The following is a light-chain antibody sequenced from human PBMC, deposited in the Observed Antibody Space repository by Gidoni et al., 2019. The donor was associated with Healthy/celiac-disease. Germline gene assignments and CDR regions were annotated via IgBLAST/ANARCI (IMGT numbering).Light chain of an antibody. Sequence: ILLTQSPGRLSLSPGERSTLACRASKRFTSSYLTWYQQKTCQAPRLLIYGASSRATGIPDRCSGSGYGTDVILTISRLEPEDFAVYYCQQYGSSTPITFGQGTRLEIK. CDR3: QQYGSSTPIT. CDR1: KRFTSSY. CDR2: GAS. V-gene: IGKV3-20*01. J-gene: IGKJ5*01.